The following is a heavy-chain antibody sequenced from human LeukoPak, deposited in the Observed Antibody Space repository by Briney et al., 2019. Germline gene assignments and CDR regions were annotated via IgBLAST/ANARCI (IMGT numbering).Heavy chain of an antibody. J-gene: IGHJ3*02. CDR2: ISGSGGST. D-gene: IGHD4-17*01. V-gene: IGHV3-23*01. Sequence: GGSLRLSCAASGFTFSSYAMSWVRQAPGRGLEWVSAISGSGGSTYYADSVKGRITISRDNSKNTLYLQMNSLRAEDTAVYYCAKGDYGDYEYAFDIWGQGTMVTVSS. CDR1: GFTFSSYA. CDR3: AKGDYGDYEYAFDI.